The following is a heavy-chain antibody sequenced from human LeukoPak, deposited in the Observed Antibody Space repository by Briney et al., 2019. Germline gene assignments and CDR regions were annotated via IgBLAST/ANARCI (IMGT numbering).Heavy chain of an antibody. CDR1: GYTFTSYY. V-gene: IGHV1-2*02. J-gene: IGHJ4*02. D-gene: IGHD6-19*01. CDR2: INPNSGGT. CDR3: ARLIAVAGTSGFDY. Sequence: ASVKVSCKASGYTFTSYYMHWVRQAPGQGLEWMGWINPNSGGTNYAQKFQGRVTMTRDTSISTAYVELSRLRSDDTAVYYCARLIAVAGTSGFDYWGQGTLVTVSS.